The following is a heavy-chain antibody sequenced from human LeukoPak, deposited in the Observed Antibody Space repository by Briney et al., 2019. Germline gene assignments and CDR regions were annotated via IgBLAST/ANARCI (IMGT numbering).Heavy chain of an antibody. J-gene: IGHJ4*02. D-gene: IGHD5-12*01. Sequence: SETVSLTCTVSGGSISSYYRSWIRQPPGKGLEWIGYIYYSGSTNYNPSLKGRVTISEDTSKNQFSLKLNSVTAADTAVYYCAMGVATDLYWGQGTLVTVSS. V-gene: IGHV4-59*08. CDR2: IYYSGST. CDR1: GGSISSYY. CDR3: AMGVATDLY.